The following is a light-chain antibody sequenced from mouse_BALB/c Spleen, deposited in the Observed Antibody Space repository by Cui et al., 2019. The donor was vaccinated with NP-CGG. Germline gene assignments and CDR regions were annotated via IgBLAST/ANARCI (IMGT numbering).Light chain of an antibody. CDR1: TGAVTTSNY. Sequence: QAAVIPESAPTTSPGETVTLTCRSSTGAVTTSNYANWVQEKPDHLFTGLIGGTNNRVPGVPARFSGSLIGDKAALTITGAQTEDEAIYFCALWYSNHWVFGGGSKLTVL. CDR3: ALWYSNHWV. J-gene: IGLJ1*01. V-gene: IGLV1*01. CDR2: GTN.